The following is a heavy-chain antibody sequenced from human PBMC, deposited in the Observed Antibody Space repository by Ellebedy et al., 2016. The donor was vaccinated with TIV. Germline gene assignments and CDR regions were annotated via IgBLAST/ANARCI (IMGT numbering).Heavy chain of an antibody. CDR3: ARAGEGCSTTICYNAFDI. D-gene: IGHD2-2*02. V-gene: IGHV1-69*13. CDR1: GGTFNTYP. J-gene: IGHJ3*02. Sequence: SVKVSXKASGGTFNTYPISWVRQAPGQGLEWMGGIIPMFGTANSAQKFQGRVTINADDSTTTVYMELSSLRSDDTAVYYCARAGEGCSTTICYNAFDIWGQGTMVTVSS. CDR2: IIPMFGTA.